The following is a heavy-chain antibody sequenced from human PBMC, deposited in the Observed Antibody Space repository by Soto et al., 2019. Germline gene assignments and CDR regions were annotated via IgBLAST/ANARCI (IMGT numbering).Heavy chain of an antibody. J-gene: IGHJ4*02. V-gene: IGHV3-66*01. CDR3: ASFGSTYYFDY. CDR1: GFTVSSNY. CDR2: IYSGGST. Sequence: PGGSLRLSCAASGFTVSSNYMNWVRQAPGKGLEWVSVIYSGGSTFYADSVKGRFTISRDNSKNTLYLQMNSLRAEDTAVYYCASFGSTYYFDYWGQGTLVTVSS. D-gene: IGHD3-3*01.